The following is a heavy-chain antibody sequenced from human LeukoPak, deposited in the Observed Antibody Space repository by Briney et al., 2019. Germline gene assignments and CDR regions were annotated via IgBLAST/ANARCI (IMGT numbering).Heavy chain of an antibody. CDR1: GYTLTELS. J-gene: IGHJ4*02. CDR2: FDPEDGET. D-gene: IGHD6-13*01. V-gene: IGHV1-24*01. CDR3: ARGGVAAAGTRGD. Sequence: GASVKVSCKVSGYTLTELSMHWVRQAPGKGLEWMGGFDPEDGETIYAQKFQGRVTMTRDTSTSTVYMELSSLRSEDTAVYYCARGGVAAAGTRGDWGQGTLVTVSS.